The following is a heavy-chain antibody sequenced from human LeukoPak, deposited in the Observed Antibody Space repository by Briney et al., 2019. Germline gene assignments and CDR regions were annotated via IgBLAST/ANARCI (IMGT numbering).Heavy chain of an antibody. CDR1: GFTFDDYA. J-gene: IGHJ3*02. Sequence: GGSLRLSCAASGFTFDDYAMHWVRQAPGKGLEWVSGISWNSGSIGYADSVKGRFTISRDNAKNSLYLQMNSLRAEDTALYYGAKGITMVRGVKAAFDIWGQGSMPTVPS. CDR2: ISWNSGSI. CDR3: AKGITMVRGVKAAFDI. D-gene: IGHD3-10*01. V-gene: IGHV3-9*01.